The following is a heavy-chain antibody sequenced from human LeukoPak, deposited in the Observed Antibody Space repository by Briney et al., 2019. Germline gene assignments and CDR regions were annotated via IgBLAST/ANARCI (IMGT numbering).Heavy chain of an antibody. J-gene: IGHJ4*02. Sequence: GASVKVSCKASGYTFTGYYMHWVRQAPGQGLEWMGIINPSGGSTSYAQKFQGRVTMTRDMSTSTVYMELSSLRSEDAAVYYCARASFGVVIQRPDFDYWGQGTLVTVSS. CDR2: INPSGGST. V-gene: IGHV1-46*01. CDR1: GYTFTGYY. CDR3: ARASFGVVIQRPDFDY. D-gene: IGHD3-3*01.